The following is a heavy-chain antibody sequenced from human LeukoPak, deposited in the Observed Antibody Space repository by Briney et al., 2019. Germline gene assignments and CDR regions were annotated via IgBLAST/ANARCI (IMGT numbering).Heavy chain of an antibody. CDR3: ARAYCGGDCYSGWDYYYYGMDV. J-gene: IGHJ6*02. D-gene: IGHD2-21*02. Sequence: SVKAPCKASGGTFSSYAISWVRQAPGQGLEWMGGIIPIFGTANYAQKFQGRVTITADESTSTAYMELSSLRSEDTAVYYCARAYCGGDCYSGWDYYYYGMDVWGQGTTVTVSS. V-gene: IGHV1-69*01. CDR1: GGTFSSYA. CDR2: IIPIFGTA.